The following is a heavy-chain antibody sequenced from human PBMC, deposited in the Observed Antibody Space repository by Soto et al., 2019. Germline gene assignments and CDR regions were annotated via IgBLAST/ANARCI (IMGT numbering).Heavy chain of an antibody. CDR2: ISPYNGNT. CDR1: GYIFTRYG. J-gene: IGHJ6*02. CDR3: ARGESRFHYGAVSYYKGPYYYYYGMDV. V-gene: IGHV1-18*01. Sequence: GASVKVSCKASGYIFTRYGISWVRQAPGQGLEWMGWISPYNGNTNYAQKLQGRVTMTTDTSTSTAYMELGSLRSDDTAVYYCARGESRFHYGAVSYYKGPYYYYYGMDVWGQGTTVTVSS. D-gene: IGHD3-10*01.